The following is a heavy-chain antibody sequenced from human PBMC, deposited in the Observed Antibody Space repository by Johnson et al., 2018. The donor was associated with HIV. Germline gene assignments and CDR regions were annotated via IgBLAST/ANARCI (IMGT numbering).Heavy chain of an antibody. V-gene: IGHV3-30*18. J-gene: IGHJ3*02. CDR3: AKDPNPGGDAFDI. CDR2: ISSDGGNK. Sequence: QVQLVESGGGVVQPGRSLRLSCAASGFTFSYYAMDWVRQAPGKGLEWVAVISSDGGNKNYADSVKGRFTISRDNSKNTIYLQMNSLRAEDTAVYYCAKDPNPGGDAFDIWGQGTMVTVSS. D-gene: IGHD1-14*01. CDR1: GFTFSYYA.